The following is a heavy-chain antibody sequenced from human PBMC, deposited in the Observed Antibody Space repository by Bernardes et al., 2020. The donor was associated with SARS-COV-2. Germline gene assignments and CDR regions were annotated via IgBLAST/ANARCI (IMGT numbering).Heavy chain of an antibody. CDR2: ISSSSSYI. D-gene: IGHD3-3*01. CDR1: GFTFSSYS. CDR3: AKDYDFFYGMDV. Sequence: GGSLRLSCAASGFTFSSYSMNWVRQAPGKGLEWVSSISSSSSYIYYADSVKGRFTISRDNSKTSLHLQMSSLRTEDTALYYCAKDYDFFYGMDVWGQGTTVTVSS. V-gene: IGHV3-21*04. J-gene: IGHJ6*02.